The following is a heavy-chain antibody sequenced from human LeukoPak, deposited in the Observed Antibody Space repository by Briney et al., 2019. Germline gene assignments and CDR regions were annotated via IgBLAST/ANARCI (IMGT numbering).Heavy chain of an antibody. CDR2: IRYDGSDK. Sequence: GGSLRLSCTASGFSFSSYGMHWVRQAPGKGLEWVAFIRYDGSDKYYADSVKGRFTISRDDSKNMLYLQMSSLRVEDTAVYYCARGRRGYSEECWGQGTLVTVSS. V-gene: IGHV3-30*02. CDR3: ARGRRGYSEEC. CDR1: GFSFSSYG. J-gene: IGHJ4*02. D-gene: IGHD5-18*01.